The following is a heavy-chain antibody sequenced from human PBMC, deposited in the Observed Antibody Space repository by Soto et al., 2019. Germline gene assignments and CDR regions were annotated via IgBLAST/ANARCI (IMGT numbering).Heavy chain of an antibody. CDR1: GGTFSSYA. CDR3: ARDVSRFSHDAFDI. V-gene: IGHV1-69*13. CDR2: IIPIFGTA. Sequence: SVKVSCKASGGTFSSYAISWVRQAPGQGLEWMGGIIPIFGTANYAQKFQGRVTITADESTSTAYMELSSLRSEDTAVYYCARDVSRFSHDAFDIWGKGTMVTVSS. J-gene: IGHJ3*02.